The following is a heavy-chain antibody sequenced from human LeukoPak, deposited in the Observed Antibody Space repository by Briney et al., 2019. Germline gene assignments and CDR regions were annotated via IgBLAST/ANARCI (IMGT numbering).Heavy chain of an antibody. CDR3: ARLGLEVGGPNWFAP. J-gene: IGHJ5*02. Sequence: GGSLGLSRAAPGFSFSSKWLGWVSQAPGKELECVAHIKRDGSQKYYLDSVKGRFTISRDNAKNSLYLQMNSLRVEDTAVYYCARLGLEVGGPNWFAPWGQGTLVTVSS. D-gene: IGHD1-1*01. V-gene: IGHV3-7*01. CDR2: IKRDGSQK. CDR1: GFSFSSKW.